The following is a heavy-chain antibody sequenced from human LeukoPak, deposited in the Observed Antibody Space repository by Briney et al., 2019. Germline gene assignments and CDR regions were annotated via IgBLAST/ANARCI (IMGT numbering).Heavy chain of an antibody. CDR2: ISYDGSNK. CDR1: GFTFSRYS. V-gene: IGHV3-30*04. Sequence: GGSLKLSCAASGFTFSRYSMHWVRQAPGKGLEWVTAISYDGSNKYYADSVKGRFTISRDNSKNTLYVQMNSLRAEDTAVYYCAKEGYSRGYHSYYYMDVWGKGTTVTVSS. D-gene: IGHD6-13*01. J-gene: IGHJ6*03. CDR3: AKEGYSRGYHSYYYMDV.